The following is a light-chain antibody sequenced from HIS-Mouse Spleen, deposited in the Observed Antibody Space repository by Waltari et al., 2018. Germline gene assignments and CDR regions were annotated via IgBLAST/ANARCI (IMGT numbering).Light chain of an antibody. V-gene: IGLV2-14*01. CDR3: SSYTSSSTPYV. CDR2: EVS. Sequence: QSALTQPASVSGSPGQSITISCTGTSSYVGGYNYVSWDQQHPGKAPKLMIYEVSNRPSGVSNRFSGSKSGNTASLTISGLQAEDEADYYCSSYTSSSTPYVFGTGTKVTVL. J-gene: IGLJ1*01. CDR1: SSYVGGYNY.